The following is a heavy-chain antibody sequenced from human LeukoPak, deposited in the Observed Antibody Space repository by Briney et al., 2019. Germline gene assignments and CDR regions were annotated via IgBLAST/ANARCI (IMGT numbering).Heavy chain of an antibody. CDR2: IYHSGST. V-gene: IGHV4-30-2*01. J-gene: IGHJ4*02. CDR3: ASNLGQWLFSD. CDR1: GGSISSGGYY. D-gene: IGHD6-19*01. Sequence: PSETLSLTCTVSGGSISSGGYYWSWIRQPPGMGLEWIGYIYHSGSTYYNPSLKSRVTISVDRSKNQFSLKLSSVTAADTAVYYCASNLGQWLFSDWGQGTLVTVSP.